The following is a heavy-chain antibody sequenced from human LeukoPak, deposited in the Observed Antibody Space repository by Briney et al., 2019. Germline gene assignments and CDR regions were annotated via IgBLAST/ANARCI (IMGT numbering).Heavy chain of an antibody. V-gene: IGHV1-2*02. J-gene: IGHJ4*02. CDR2: INPNSGGT. D-gene: IGHD1-26*01. CDR1: VYTFNVYF. Sequence: GASVKVSFKSSVYTFNVYFIQWVGQAPGQGLEWMGWINPNSGGTNYAQKFQGRVTMTLYTYNSAAYMELTSLTTDEQAIYYCASGRGSGSLRWGQGTLVTVSS. CDR3: ASGRGSGSLR.